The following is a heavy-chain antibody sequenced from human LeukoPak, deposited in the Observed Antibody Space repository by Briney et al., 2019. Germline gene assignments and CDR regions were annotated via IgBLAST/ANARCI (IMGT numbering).Heavy chain of an antibody. CDR3: ARDDLVVITTGGFDY. CDR1: GYSISSAYY. CDR2: IFHSGST. D-gene: IGHD3-22*01. V-gene: IGHV4-38-2*02. Sequence: PSETLSLTCTASGYSISSAYYWGWIRQPPGKGLEWIGSIFHSGSTYYNPSLKSRVTISVDTSKNQFSLKLTSVTAADTALYYCARDDLVVITTGGFDYWGQGTLVTVSS. J-gene: IGHJ4*02.